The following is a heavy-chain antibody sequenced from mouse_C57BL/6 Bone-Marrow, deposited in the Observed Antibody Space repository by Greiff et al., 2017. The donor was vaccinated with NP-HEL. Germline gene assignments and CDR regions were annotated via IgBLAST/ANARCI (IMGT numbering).Heavy chain of an antibody. D-gene: IGHD2-4*01. V-gene: IGHV1-39*01. Sequence: VQLQQSGPELVKPGASVKISCKASGYSFTDYNMNWVKQSNGKSLEWIGVINPNYGTTSYKQKFKGKATLTVDQSSSTAYMQLNSLTSEDSAVYYCATEIYYDYDVGGLFAYWGQGTLVTVSA. J-gene: IGHJ3*01. CDR3: ATEIYYDYDVGGLFAY. CDR2: INPNYGTT. CDR1: GYSFTDYN.